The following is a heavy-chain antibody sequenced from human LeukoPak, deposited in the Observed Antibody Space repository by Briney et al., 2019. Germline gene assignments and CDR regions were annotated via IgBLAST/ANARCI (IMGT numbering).Heavy chain of an antibody. CDR1: GFTFSSYW. CDR2: IKQDGSEK. CDR3: ARDVPGQWLVYYYYYYGMDV. V-gene: IGHV3-7*03. D-gene: IGHD6-19*01. J-gene: IGHJ6*02. Sequence: GGSLRLSCAASGFTFSSYWMSWVRQAPGKGLEWVANIKQDGSEKYYVDSVKGRFTIPRDNAKNSLYLQMNSLRAEDTAVYYCARDVPGQWLVYYYYYYGMDVWGQGTTDTVSS.